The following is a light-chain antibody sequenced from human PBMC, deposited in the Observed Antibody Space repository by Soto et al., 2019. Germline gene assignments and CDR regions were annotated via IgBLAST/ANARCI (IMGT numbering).Light chain of an antibody. J-gene: IGLJ1*01. CDR2: EVS. V-gene: IGLV2-14*01. CDR3: GSYTSTDTPFV. CDR1: STDVGGYNY. Sequence: QSVLAQPSSVSGSPGQSITISCTGTSTDVGGYNYVSWDQHHPGKGPKLIIYEVSNRPSGVSDRFSGSKSGNKASLIISNLEAEDESDYYCGSYTSTDTPFVFGTGTKVTVL.